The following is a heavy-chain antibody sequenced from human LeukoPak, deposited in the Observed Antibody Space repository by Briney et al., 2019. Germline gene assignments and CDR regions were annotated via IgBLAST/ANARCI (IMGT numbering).Heavy chain of an antibody. J-gene: IGHJ2*01. CDR1: GFTFSNYA. Sequence: GGSLRLSCEASGFTFSNYAMNWVRQAPGKGLEWVSGISGSGSNTYDADSVKGRFTISRDNSKNAVFLQMNSLRDEDTAVYYCANPWGSAWWYFDIWGRGTLVTVSS. V-gene: IGHV3-23*01. CDR3: ANPWGSAWWYFDI. CDR2: ISGSGSNT. D-gene: IGHD7-27*01.